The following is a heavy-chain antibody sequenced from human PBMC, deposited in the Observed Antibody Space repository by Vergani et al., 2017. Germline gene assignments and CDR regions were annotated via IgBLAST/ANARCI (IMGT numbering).Heavy chain of an antibody. Sequence: VQLVESGGGVVQPGESLRLSCAASGFPFSTYGMHWVRQAPGKGLEWVSYISSSSSTIYYADSVKGRFTISRDNAKNSLYLQMNSLIAEDTAVYYCARDRREPSYYYYGMDVWGQGTTVTVSS. CDR2: ISSSSSTI. D-gene: IGHD1-26*01. J-gene: IGHJ6*02. CDR1: GFPFSTYG. V-gene: IGHV3-48*01. CDR3: ARDRREPSYYYYGMDV.